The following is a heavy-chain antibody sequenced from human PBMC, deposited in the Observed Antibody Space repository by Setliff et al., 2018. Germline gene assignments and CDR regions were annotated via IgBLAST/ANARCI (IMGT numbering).Heavy chain of an antibody. V-gene: IGHV3-48*03. CDR3: ARLCRPESRYYFFDY. J-gene: IGHJ4*02. CDR1: GFTFSSYE. CDR2: ISGSGSSI. D-gene: IGHD3-3*01. Sequence: PGGSLRLSCAASGFTFSSYEMNWVRQAPGKGLEWVSYISGSGSSIFYADSVKGRFTISRDNAKNSLYLQMNSLRAEDTAVYYCARLCRPESRYYFFDYWGQGTLVTVSS.